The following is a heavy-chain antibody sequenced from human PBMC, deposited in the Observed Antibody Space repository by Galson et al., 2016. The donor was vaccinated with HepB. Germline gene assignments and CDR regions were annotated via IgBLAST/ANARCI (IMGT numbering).Heavy chain of an antibody. D-gene: IGHD2-15*01. Sequence: SLRLSCATSGFTFTTYAMDWVRQAPGKGLEWVALISYDGSKKYYADSVKGRFTISRDNSKNTLYLQLNSLRAEDTAVYFCARAYCSGGDCSLDYWGQGTLGTVSS. CDR2: ISYDGSKK. V-gene: IGHV3-30-3*01. CDR3: ARAYCSGGDCSLDY. J-gene: IGHJ4*02. CDR1: GFTFTTYA.